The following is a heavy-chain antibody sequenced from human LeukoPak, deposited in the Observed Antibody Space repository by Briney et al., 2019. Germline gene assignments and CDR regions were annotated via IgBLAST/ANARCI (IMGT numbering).Heavy chain of an antibody. Sequence: GASVKISCKGSRYSFTNYWIGWVRQMPGKGLEWMGIIYPGESETRYSPSFQGQVTISVDKSINTAYLQWTSLKASDTAIYYCARREFYITGTHYYFDDWGQGTLVSVSS. V-gene: IGHV5-51*01. J-gene: IGHJ4*02. D-gene: IGHD1/OR15-1a*01. CDR2: IYPGESET. CDR3: ARREFYITGTHYYFDD. CDR1: RYSFTNYW.